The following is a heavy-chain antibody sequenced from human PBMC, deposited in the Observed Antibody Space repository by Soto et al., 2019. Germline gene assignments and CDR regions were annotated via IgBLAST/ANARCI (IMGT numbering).Heavy chain of an antibody. V-gene: IGHV3-33*01. J-gene: IGHJ6*02. CDR1: GFTFNHNA. CDR3: AXDGQQQAPYALDV. CDR2: IWYDGSEK. D-gene: IGHD6-13*01. Sequence: QVQLVESGGGVVQPGRSLRLSCAASGFTFNHNAMHWVRQAAGKGLEWVAQIWYDGSEKYYTDSVKGRFTISRDNFKNTVFLQMDSLRVEDTAVYYCAXDGQQQAPYALDVWGQGTTVIVSS.